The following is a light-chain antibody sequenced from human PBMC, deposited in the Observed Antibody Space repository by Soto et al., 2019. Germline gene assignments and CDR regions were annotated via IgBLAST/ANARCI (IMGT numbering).Light chain of an antibody. Sequence: DIQMTQSPSSLSASVGDRVTITCRASQSIASYLNWYQQKPGKAPKLLIYGASSLESGVPSRFSGSGSGTDFTLTISSLQPEDFASYYCQQSSRTPLTFGGGTKVEVK. CDR1: QSIASY. V-gene: IGKV1-39*01. J-gene: IGKJ4*01. CDR3: QQSSRTPLT. CDR2: GAS.